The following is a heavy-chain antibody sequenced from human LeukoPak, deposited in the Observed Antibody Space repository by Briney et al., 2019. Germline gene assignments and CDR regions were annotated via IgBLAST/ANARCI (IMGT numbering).Heavy chain of an antibody. CDR1: GFIFSNYA. CDR3: ARDINYYGSGSLKNYYYMDV. D-gene: IGHD3-10*01. J-gene: IGHJ6*03. Sequence: PGGSLRLSCTASGFIFSNYAMHWVRQAPGKGLEWVAVIFYDGSNKYYADSVKGRFTISRDNSKNSLYLQMNSLRAEDTAVYYCARDINYYGSGSLKNYYYMDVWGKGTTVTISS. V-gene: IGHV3-30*04. CDR2: IFYDGSNK.